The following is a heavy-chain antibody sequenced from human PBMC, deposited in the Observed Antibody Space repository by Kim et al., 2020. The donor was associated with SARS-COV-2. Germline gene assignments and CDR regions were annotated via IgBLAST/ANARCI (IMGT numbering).Heavy chain of an antibody. CDR3: ATEMGGN. CDR1: GFTFRTYW. CDR2: INNDGTLI. J-gene: IGHJ4*02. Sequence: GGSLRLSCAASGFTFRTYWMHWVRQVPGRGLVWVSRINNDGTLITYTDSVKGRFTISRDNAKDTLFLQMNGLRAEDTAIYYCATEMGGNWGQGTLVTVSS. V-gene: IGHV3-74*01. D-gene: IGHD1-26*01.